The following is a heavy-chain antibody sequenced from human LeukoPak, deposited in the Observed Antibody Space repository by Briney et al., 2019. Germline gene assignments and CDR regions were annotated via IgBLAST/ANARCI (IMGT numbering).Heavy chain of an antibody. Sequence: GGSLRLSCVVSGFTFSTYWMSWVRQAPGKGLEWVSSISGSDGTTYYADSVKGRFAISRDNSKNTLYLQMNSLRAEDTAVYYCAKDVYGDYGGLDYWGQGTLVTVSS. CDR3: AKDVYGDYGGLDY. D-gene: IGHD4-17*01. J-gene: IGHJ4*02. V-gene: IGHV3-23*01. CDR1: GFTFSTYW. CDR2: ISGSDGTT.